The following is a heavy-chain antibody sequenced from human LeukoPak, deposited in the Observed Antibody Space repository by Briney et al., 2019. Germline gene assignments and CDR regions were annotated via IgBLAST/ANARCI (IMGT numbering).Heavy chain of an antibody. CDR1: GFTFRNYG. D-gene: IGHD5-12*01. J-gene: IGHJ6*03. Sequence: VGSLRLSCAASGFTFRNYGMNWVRQAPGKGLEWVAVISYDGSNKYYADSVKGRFTISRDNSKNTLYLQMNSLRAEDTAVYYCAKEGYSGYDRYYYYYYYMDVWGKGATVTISS. V-gene: IGHV3-30*18. CDR3: AKEGYSGYDRYYYYYYYMDV. CDR2: ISYDGSNK.